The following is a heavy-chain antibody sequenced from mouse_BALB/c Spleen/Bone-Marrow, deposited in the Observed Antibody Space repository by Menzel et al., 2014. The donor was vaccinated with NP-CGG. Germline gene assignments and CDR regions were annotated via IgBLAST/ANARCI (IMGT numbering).Heavy chain of an antibody. CDR3: AFYYYGSSPFAY. V-gene: IGHV14-3*02. CDR2: IDPANGNT. J-gene: IGHJ3*01. CDR1: GSNIKDTY. Sequence: VQLQQSGAELVKPGASVKLSCTASGSNIKDTYMHWVKQRPEQGLEWIGRIDPANGNTKYDPKFQGKATITADTSSNTAYLQLSSLTSEDTAVYYCAFYYYGSSPFAYWGQGTLVTVSA. D-gene: IGHD1-1*01.